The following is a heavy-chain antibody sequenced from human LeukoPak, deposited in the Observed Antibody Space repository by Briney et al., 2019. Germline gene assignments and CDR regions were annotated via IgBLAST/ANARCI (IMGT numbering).Heavy chain of an antibody. CDR1: GRSISTFS. J-gene: IGHJ4*02. V-gene: IGHV4-59*01. CDR3: ARDTTVASGMQY. CDR2: IYSRST. Sequence: SETLSLTCTVSGRSISTFSWTWLRQFPGKGLEWIGSIYSRSTNYNPSLKSRVAISVHTSKNQFSLRLNSVTTADTAVYYCARDTTVASGMQYWGQGTLVTVSS. D-gene: IGHD6-19*01.